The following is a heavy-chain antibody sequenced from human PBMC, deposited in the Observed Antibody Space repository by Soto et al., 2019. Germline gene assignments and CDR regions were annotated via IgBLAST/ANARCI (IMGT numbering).Heavy chain of an antibody. D-gene: IGHD3-10*01. CDR2: ISWNSGSI. V-gene: IGHV3-9*01. CDR1: GFTFDDYA. J-gene: IGHJ3*02. Sequence: GGSPRLSCAASGFTFDDYAMHWVRQAPGKGLEWVSGISWNSGSIGYADSVKGRFTISRDNAKNSLYLQMNSLRAEDTALYYCAKYGSGSYYIHGAFDIWGQGTMVTVSS. CDR3: AKYGSGSYYIHGAFDI.